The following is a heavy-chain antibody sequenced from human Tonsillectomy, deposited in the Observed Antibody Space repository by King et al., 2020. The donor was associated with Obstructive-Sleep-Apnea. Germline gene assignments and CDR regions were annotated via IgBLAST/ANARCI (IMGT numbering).Heavy chain of an antibody. CDR1: GFTFDDYA. CDR3: TNAIAVAGYFDH. V-gene: IGHV3-9*01. CDR2: ISWNSGSI. J-gene: IGHJ4*02. Sequence: EVQLVESGGGLVQPGRSLRLSCAASGFTFDDYAMHWVRQAPGKGLEWVSGISWNSGSIGYADSVKGRFTISRDNAKNSLYLQMNNLRTEDTALYYCTNAIAVAGYFDHWGQGTLVTVSP. D-gene: IGHD6-19*01.